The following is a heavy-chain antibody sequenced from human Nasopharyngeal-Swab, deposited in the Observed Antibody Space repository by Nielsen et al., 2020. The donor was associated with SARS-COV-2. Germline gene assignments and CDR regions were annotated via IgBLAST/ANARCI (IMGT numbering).Heavy chain of an antibody. CDR1: GGSFSGYY. Sequence: SETLSLTCAVYGGSFSGYYWSWIRQPPGKGLEWIGEINHSGSTNYNPSLKSRVTISVDTSKNQFSLKLGSVTAADTALYCCARGPVVAYCGGDCYSEVILPGFDYWGQGTLVTVSS. D-gene: IGHD2-21*02. J-gene: IGHJ4*02. V-gene: IGHV4-34*01. CDR3: ARGPVVAYCGGDCYSEVILPGFDY. CDR2: INHSGST.